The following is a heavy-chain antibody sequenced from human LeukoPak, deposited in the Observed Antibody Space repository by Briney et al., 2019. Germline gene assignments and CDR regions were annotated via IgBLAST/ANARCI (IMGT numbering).Heavy chain of an antibody. D-gene: IGHD2-8*01. V-gene: IGHV4-59*01. Sequence: PSETLSLTCTVSGGSIRSYFWTWIRQPPGKELEWIGYIYDSGSTNYNPSLKSRVTMSVDTSKNQFSLKLTSVTAADTAVYYCARDNGALRFDYWGQGILVTVPS. J-gene: IGHJ4*02. CDR1: GGSIRSYF. CDR2: IYDSGST. CDR3: ARDNGALRFDY.